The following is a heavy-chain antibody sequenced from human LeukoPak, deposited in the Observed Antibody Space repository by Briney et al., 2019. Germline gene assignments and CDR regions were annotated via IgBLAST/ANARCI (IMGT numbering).Heavy chain of an antibody. D-gene: IGHD2-8*01. CDR2: IFYSGST. J-gene: IGHJ6*03. CDR1: GGSISSSSYY. CDR3: ARHRPLTQARNGNYYCMDV. V-gene: IGHV4-39*01. Sequence: PSETLSLTCTVSGGSISSSSYYWGWSRQPPGRGLEWIGTIFYSGSTYYNSSLRSRVTISVDTSKNQFSLKLRSVTAADTAVYYCARHRPLTQARNGNYYCMDVWGKGTTVTVSS.